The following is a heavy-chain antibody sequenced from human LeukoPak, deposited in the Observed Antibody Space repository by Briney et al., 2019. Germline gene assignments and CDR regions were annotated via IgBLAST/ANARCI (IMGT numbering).Heavy chain of an antibody. V-gene: IGHV4-34*01. CDR2: INHSGST. CDR3: ASRRRGYSYGYVGY. Sequence: SETLSLTCAVYGGSFSGYYWSWIRQPPGKGLEWIGEINHSGSTNYNPSLKSRVTISVDTSKNQFSLKLSFVTAADTAVYYCASRRRGYSYGYVGYWGQGTLVTVSS. J-gene: IGHJ4*02. D-gene: IGHD5-18*01. CDR1: GGSFSGYY.